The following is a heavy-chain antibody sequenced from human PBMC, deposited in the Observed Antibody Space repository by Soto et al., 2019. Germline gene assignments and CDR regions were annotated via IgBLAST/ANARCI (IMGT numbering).Heavy chain of an antibody. CDR1: GFTFSSYW. CDR3: AIRASYYDSSGYFDD. J-gene: IGHJ4*02. D-gene: IGHD3-22*01. Sequence: EVQLVESGGGLVQPGGSLRLSCAASGFTFSSYWMHWVRQAPGKGLVWVSRINSDGSSTSYADSVKGRFTISRDNAKNPLYLQMNSLRAEDTAVYYCAIRASYYDSSGYFDDWGQGTLVTVSS. V-gene: IGHV3-74*01. CDR2: INSDGSST.